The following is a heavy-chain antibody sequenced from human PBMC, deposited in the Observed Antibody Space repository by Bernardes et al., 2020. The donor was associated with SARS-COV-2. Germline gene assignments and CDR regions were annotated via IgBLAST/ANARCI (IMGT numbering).Heavy chain of an antibody. Sequence: GGSLRLSCAASGFTFNNYAMTWVRQAPGKGLEWVSAISGGGGSTYYADSVKGHFTISRDNSKNTLYLQMNSLRAEDTAVYYCAKDQVSLHSGNYCDYWGRGTLVTVSS. D-gene: IGHD2-15*01. J-gene: IGHJ4*02. CDR1: GFTFNNYA. CDR3: AKDQVSLHSGNYCDY. CDR2: ISGGGGST. V-gene: IGHV3-23*01.